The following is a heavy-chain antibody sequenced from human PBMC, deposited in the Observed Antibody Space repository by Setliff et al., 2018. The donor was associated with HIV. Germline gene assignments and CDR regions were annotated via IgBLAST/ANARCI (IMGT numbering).Heavy chain of an antibody. V-gene: IGHV3-33*03. D-gene: IGHD6-6*01. CDR2: IWYDGSKK. CDR1: GFTFNSYA. J-gene: IGHJ6*03. CDR3: AKDSLSGYYYYYLDV. Sequence: GGSLRLSCAASGFTFNSYAMHWVRQAPGKGLEWVAVIWYDGSKKYYGDSVKGRFTISRDKSKNTLYLQMDSLRAEDTAAYYCAKDSLSGYYYYYLDVWGKGTTVTVSS.